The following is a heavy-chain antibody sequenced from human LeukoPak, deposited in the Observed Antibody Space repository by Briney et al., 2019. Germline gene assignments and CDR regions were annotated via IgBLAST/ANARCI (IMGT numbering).Heavy chain of an antibody. CDR3: ERRSGHYYDSSGYYHENAFDI. J-gene: IGHJ3*02. CDR1: GFTFSSHW. V-gene: IGHV3-7*01. Sequence: GGSLRLSRAPSGFTFSSHWMSWARHAPGEWLEWVAKIKQDGSERYYVESVTGRLTISRDKAKSSLYLEMIRLRREDTAVYYCERRSGHYYDSSGYYHENAFDIWGQGTMVTVSS. D-gene: IGHD3-22*01. CDR2: IKQDGSER.